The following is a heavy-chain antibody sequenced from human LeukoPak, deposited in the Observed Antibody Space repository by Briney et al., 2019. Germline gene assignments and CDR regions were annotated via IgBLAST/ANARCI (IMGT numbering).Heavy chain of an antibody. D-gene: IGHD1-7*01. J-gene: IGHJ4*02. CDR2: IKQDGSEK. CDR1: AFTFSNFA. CDR3: AREYNWNYDY. Sequence: PGTSLRLSCAASAFTFSNFAMHWVRQAPGKGLEWVANIKQDGSEKYYVDSVKGRFTISRDNAKNSLYLQMNSLRAEDTAVYYCAREYNWNYDYWGQGTLVTVSS. V-gene: IGHV3-7*01.